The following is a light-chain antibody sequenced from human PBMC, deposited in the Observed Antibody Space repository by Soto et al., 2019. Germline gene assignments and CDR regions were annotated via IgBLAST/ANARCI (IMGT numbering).Light chain of an antibody. CDR3: NSFTTTNTYV. Sequence: QSVLTQPASVSGSPGQSITISCTGASSDVGGFDHVSWYQQHPGKVPRLLIYDVSSRPSGVSDRFSGSKSGNTASLTISGLQAEDEADCYCNSFTTTNTYVFGTGTKSPS. CDR1: SSDVGGFDH. CDR2: DVS. V-gene: IGLV2-14*03. J-gene: IGLJ1*01.